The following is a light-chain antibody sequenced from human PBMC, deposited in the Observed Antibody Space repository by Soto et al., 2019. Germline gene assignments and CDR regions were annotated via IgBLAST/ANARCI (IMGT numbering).Light chain of an antibody. CDR1: QSALYSSNNEND. CDR2: WAS. Sequence: IVMTQSPDSLAVSLGERATINCKSSQSALYSSNNENDLAWYQQKPGKPPKLLIYWASTREYGVPYRFSGSGTGTDVTLTISSMQAKDMAVYCCQQYYGNPRLTVGQGTRLEI. V-gene: IGKV4-1*01. J-gene: IGKJ5*01. CDR3: QQYYGNPRLT.